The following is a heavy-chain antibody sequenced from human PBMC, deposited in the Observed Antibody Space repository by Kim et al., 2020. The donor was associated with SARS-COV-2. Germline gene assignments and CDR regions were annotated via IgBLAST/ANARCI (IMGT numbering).Heavy chain of an antibody. Sequence: GGSLRLSCAASGFTFSSYGMHWVRQAPGKGLEWVAVISYDGSNKYYADSVKGRFTISRDNSKNTLYLQMNSLRAEDTAVYYCAKDFWDILTGYYNPYYYYGMDVWGQGTTVTVSS. D-gene: IGHD3-9*01. CDR3: AKDFWDILTGYYNPYYYYGMDV. J-gene: IGHJ6*02. V-gene: IGHV3-30*18. CDR2: ISYDGSNK. CDR1: GFTFSSYG.